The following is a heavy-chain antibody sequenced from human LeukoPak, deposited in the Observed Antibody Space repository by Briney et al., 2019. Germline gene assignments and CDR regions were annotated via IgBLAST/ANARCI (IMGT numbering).Heavy chain of an antibody. J-gene: IGHJ3*02. CDR3: ARDKGVYSIKSPDAFDI. D-gene: IGHD6-13*01. Sequence: SETLSLTCSVSGDSIGLGFYWGWIRQPPGKGLEWIGSIYPSGTTNYNPSLKSRVTLSVDTSKNQFSLKLTSVTAADTAMYYCARDKGVYSIKSPDAFDIWGQGTMVTVSS. CDR2: IYPSGTT. CDR1: GDSIGLGFY. V-gene: IGHV4-38-2*02.